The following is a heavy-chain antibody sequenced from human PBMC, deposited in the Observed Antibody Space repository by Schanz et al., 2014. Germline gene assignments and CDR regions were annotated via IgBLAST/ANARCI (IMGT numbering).Heavy chain of an antibody. Sequence: QIQLVQSGPEVQKPGATVKVSCKASGYIFINSGISWVRQAPGQGLEWMGWISVYNHNKEYDQKFQGRVTITRDTSASTAYMELSSLRSEDTAVYSCARGIGGYGANNYFDYWGQGTLVTVSS. CDR2: ISVYNHNK. V-gene: IGHV1-18*01. CDR1: GYIFINSG. D-gene: IGHD5-12*01. J-gene: IGHJ4*02. CDR3: ARGIGGYGANNYFDY.